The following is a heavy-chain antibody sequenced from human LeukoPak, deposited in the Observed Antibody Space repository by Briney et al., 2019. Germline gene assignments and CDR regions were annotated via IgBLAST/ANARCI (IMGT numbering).Heavy chain of an antibody. CDR3: ARGWDCSGGSCYAGADY. V-gene: IGHV4-34*01. Sequence: SETLSLTCAVYGGSFSGYYWSWIRQPPGKGLEWIGEINHSGSTNYNPSLKSRVTISVDTSKNQFSLTLSSVTAADTAVYYCARGWDCSGGSCYAGADYWGQGTLVTVSS. D-gene: IGHD2-15*01. CDR2: INHSGST. CDR1: GGSFSGYY. J-gene: IGHJ4*02.